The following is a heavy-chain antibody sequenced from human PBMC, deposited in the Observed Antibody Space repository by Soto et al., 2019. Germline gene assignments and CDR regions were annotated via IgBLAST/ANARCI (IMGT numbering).Heavy chain of an antibody. D-gene: IGHD6-13*01. CDR1: GYTFTSYG. CDR2: ISAYNGNT. CDR3: ARYIIRSWYGGYYFDY. Sequence: GASVKVSCKASGYTFTSYGISWVRQAPGQGLEWMGWISAYNGNTNYAQKLQGRVTMTTDTSTSTAYMELKSLRSDDTAVYYCARYIIRSWYGGYYFDYWGQGTLVTVSS. V-gene: IGHV1-18*01. J-gene: IGHJ4*02.